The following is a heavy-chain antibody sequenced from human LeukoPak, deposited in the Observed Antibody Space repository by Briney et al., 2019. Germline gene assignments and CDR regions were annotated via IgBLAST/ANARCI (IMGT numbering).Heavy chain of an antibody. J-gene: IGHJ6*02. D-gene: IGHD5-12*01. CDR2: IGYSTTYI. V-gene: IGHV3-21*01. CDR1: GFTFSSYW. CDR3: ARAPSYSGYVHGMEV. Sequence: PGGSLRLSCAASGFTFSSYWMNWVLQAPGKGLEWVSSIGYSTTYIHYADSVKGRFTISRDNAKNSLYLQMNSLRVEDTAVYYCARAPSYSGYVHGMEVWGQGTTVTVSS.